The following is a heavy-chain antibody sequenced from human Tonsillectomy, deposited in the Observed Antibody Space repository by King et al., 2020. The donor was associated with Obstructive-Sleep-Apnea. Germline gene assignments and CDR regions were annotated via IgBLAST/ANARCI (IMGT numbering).Heavy chain of an antibody. Sequence: VQLQESGPRLVKPSETLSLICTVSGGSISSYYWSWIRQPPGKGLEWIGYIYYSGCTNYNPSLKSRVTISVDTSKNQFSPTLSSVTAADTAVYYCARGRDLYYDSSGIDYWGQGTLVTVSS. CDR1: GGSISSYY. V-gene: IGHV4-59*01. J-gene: IGHJ4*02. D-gene: IGHD3-22*01. CDR2: IYYSGCT. CDR3: ARGRDLYYDSSGIDY.